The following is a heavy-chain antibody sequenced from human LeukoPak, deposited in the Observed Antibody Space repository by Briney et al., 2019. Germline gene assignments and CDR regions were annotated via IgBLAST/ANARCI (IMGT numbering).Heavy chain of an antibody. CDR3: ARDNDGGSTYYFDY. CDR2: ISSSSSYI. CDR1: GFTFSSYS. J-gene: IGHJ4*02. V-gene: IGHV3-21*01. Sequence: GGSLRLSCAASGFTFSSYSMNWVRQAPGKGLEWVSSISSSSSYIYYADSVKGRFTISSDNAKNSLYLQMNSLRAEDTAVYYCARDNDGGSTYYFDYWGQGTLVTVSS. D-gene: IGHD4-23*01.